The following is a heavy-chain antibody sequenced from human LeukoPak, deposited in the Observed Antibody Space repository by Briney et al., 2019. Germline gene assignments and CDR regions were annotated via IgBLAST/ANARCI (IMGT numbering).Heavy chain of an antibody. CDR3: ARKEGSSWNY. V-gene: IGHV3-53*01. CDR2: IYSGGST. CDR1: GFTVSSNY. Sequence: SGGSLRLSCAASGFTVSSNYMSWVRQAPGKGLEWVSVIYSGGSTYYADSVKGRFTISRDNSKNTLYLQMNSLRAEDTVMYYCARKEGSSWNYWGQGTLVTVSS. D-gene: IGHD6-13*01. J-gene: IGHJ4*02.